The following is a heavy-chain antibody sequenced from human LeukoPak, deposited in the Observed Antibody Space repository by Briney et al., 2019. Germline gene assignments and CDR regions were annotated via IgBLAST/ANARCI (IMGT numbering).Heavy chain of an antibody. D-gene: IGHD6-6*01. Sequence: GGSLRLSCAGSGFTFSNFAVNWVRQAPGQGLEWVSIISGSGDSTYYADSVKGRFTISRDNSKNTLYLQMNSLRAEDTAVYYCAKAGDSSSSPLFLDWGQGTLVTVSS. V-gene: IGHV3-23*01. CDR3: AKAGDSSSSPLFLD. CDR1: GFTFSNFA. J-gene: IGHJ4*02. CDR2: ISGSGDST.